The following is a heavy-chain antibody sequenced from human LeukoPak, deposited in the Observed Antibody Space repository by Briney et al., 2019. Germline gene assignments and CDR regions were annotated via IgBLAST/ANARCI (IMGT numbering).Heavy chain of an antibody. CDR3: ARLTATDYFDY. CDR1: GGSIGGHY. D-gene: IGHD5-18*01. J-gene: IGHJ4*02. V-gene: IGHV4-59*08. Sequence: SETLSLTCTVSGGSIGGHYWGWIRQPPGKGLEWTGYVYYSGGTNYNPSLKSRVTISVDTSKNQFSLKLTSVTAADTAVYYCARLTATDYFDYWGQGTLVTVSS. CDR2: VYYSGGT.